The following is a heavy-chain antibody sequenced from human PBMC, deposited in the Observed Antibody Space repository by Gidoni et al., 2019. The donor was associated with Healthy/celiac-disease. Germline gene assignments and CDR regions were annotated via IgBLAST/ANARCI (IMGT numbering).Heavy chain of an antibody. CDR3: AKDRIAVAGTAGEYFQH. CDR1: GFTLSSYA. Sequence: EVQLLESGGGLVQPGGSLRLSCAASGFTLSSYAMSWVRQAPGKGLEWVSAISGSGGSTYYADSGKGRFTISRDNFKNTLYLQMNSLRAEYTAVYYCAKDRIAVAGTAGEYFQHWGQGTLVTVSS. D-gene: IGHD6-19*01. CDR2: ISGSGGST. V-gene: IGHV3-23*01. J-gene: IGHJ1*01.